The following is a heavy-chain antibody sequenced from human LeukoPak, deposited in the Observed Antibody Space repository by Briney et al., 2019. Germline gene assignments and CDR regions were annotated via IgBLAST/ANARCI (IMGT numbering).Heavy chain of an antibody. CDR1: GFPLSSFW. J-gene: IGHJ4*02. Sequence: PGGSLRLSCAVSGFPLSSFWMHWVRQIPGKGLVWVSRINVYGNVTHYADSVKGRFIISRDNAKNTLYLQMSSLRVDDTAVYYWAPDPIVEYWGQGTLVTVPS. CDR3: APDPIVEY. CDR2: INVYGNVT. V-gene: IGHV3-74*01. D-gene: IGHD5-24*01.